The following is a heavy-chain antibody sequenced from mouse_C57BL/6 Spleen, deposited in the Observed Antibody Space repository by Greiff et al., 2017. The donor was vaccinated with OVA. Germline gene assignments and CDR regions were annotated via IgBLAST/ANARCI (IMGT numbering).Heavy chain of an antibody. CDR2: IWRGGST. CDR3: AKNDDGYSEGFAY. D-gene: IGHD2-3*01. Sequence: VMLVESGPGLVQPSQSLSITCTVSGFSLTSYGVHWVRQSPGKGLEWLGVIWRGGSTDYNAAFMSRLSITKDNSKSQVFFKMNSLQADDTAIYYCAKNDDGYSEGFAYWGQGTLVTVSA. J-gene: IGHJ3*01. V-gene: IGHV2-5*01. CDR1: GFSLTSYG.